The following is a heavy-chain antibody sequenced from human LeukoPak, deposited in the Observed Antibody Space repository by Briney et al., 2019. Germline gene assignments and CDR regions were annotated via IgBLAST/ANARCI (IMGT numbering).Heavy chain of an antibody. CDR1: GFTFGDYA. J-gene: IGHJ4*02. CDR2: IRSKAYGGTT. Sequence: PGGSLRLSCTASGFTFGDYAMSWVRQAPGKGLEWVGFIRSKAYGGTTEYAASVKGRFTISRDDSKSIAYLQMNSLKTEDTAVYYWTRELRWYFDYWGQGTLVTVSS. CDR3: TRELRWYFDY. D-gene: IGHD4-23*01. V-gene: IGHV3-49*04.